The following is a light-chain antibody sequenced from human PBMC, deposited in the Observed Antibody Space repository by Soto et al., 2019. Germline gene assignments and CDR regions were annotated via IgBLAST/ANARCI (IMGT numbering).Light chain of an antibody. CDR1: QSVSISY. Sequence: EIVLTQSPGTLSLSPGDRATLSCRASQSVSISYLGWYQQKPGQAPRLLIYAASNRASGIPARFSGSGSGTDFPLTISRLEPEDFAVYYCQQYGSSGTFGQGTKVDIK. CDR2: AAS. V-gene: IGKV3-20*01. J-gene: IGKJ1*01. CDR3: QQYGSSGT.